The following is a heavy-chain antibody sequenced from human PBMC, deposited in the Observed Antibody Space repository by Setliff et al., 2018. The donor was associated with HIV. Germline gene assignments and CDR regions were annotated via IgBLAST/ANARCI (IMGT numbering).Heavy chain of an antibody. CDR1: GASISSDT. V-gene: IGHV4-59*01. CDR2: IYNSEMI. J-gene: IGHJ5*02. D-gene: IGHD2-8*02. Sequence: SETLSLTCIVSGASISSDTWSWIRQPPGKGLQWIGFIYNSEMINYNPSLKSRVSMSLDTSKNQFSLKLTSVTAADTAVYYCARGGTGSNWFDPWGQGTLVTVSS. CDR3: ARGGTGSNWFDP.